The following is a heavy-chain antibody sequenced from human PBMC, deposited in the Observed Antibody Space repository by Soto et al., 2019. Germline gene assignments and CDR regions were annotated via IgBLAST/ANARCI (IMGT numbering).Heavy chain of an antibody. J-gene: IGHJ4*02. D-gene: IGHD2-15*01. Sequence: SETLSLTCTVSGGSISSSSYYWGWIRQPPGKGLEWIGSIYYSGSTYYNPSLKSRVTISVDTSKNQFSLKLSSVTAADTAVYYCARRVVVETFDYWGQGTLVTVSS. CDR3: ARRVVVETFDY. V-gene: IGHV4-39*01. CDR2: IYYSGST. CDR1: GGSISSSSYY.